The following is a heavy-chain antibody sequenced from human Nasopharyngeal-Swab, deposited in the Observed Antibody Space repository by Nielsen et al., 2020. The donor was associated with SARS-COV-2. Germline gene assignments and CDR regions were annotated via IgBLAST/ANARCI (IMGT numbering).Heavy chain of an antibody. D-gene: IGHD1-26*01. CDR2: SRNKADSYTT. V-gene: IGHV3-72*01. J-gene: IGHJ4*02. Sequence: GESLKISCAASGFTFSDHYMDWVRQAPGKGLEWVGRSRNKADSYTTEYAASVKGRFTISRDDSKNSLYLQMNSLKTEDTAVYYCALRGGSYDWSQGTLVTVSS. CDR1: GFTFSDHY. CDR3: ALRGGSYD.